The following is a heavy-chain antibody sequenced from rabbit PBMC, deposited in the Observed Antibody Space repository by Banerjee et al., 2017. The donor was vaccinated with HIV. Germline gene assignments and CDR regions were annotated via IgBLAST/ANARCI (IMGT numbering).Heavy chain of an antibody. Sequence: QSLEESGGDLVKPGASLTLTCTASGFSFSSSYYMCWVRQAPGKGLEWIGCIYTGSGSTYYASWAKGRFTISKTSSTTVTLQMTSLTAADTATYFCARETDYSYDDYGDYSGAFDPWGPGTLVTVS. CDR2: IYTGSGST. CDR1: GFSFSSSYY. V-gene: IGHV1S40*01. D-gene: IGHD2-1*01. CDR3: ARETDYSYDDYGDYSGAFDP. J-gene: IGHJ2*01.